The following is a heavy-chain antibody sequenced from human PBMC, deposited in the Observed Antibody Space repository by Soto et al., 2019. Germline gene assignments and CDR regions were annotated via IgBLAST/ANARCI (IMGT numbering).Heavy chain of an antibody. J-gene: IGHJ6*02. D-gene: IGHD3-3*01. CDR2: IYYSGST. CDR3: ARQKGSYYDFWSGYYTDYYYGMDV. Sequence: SETLSLTCTVSGGSISSSSYYWGWIRQPPGKGPEWIGIIYYSGSTYYNPSLKSRVTISVDTSKNQFSLKLSSVTAADMAVYYCARQKGSYYDFWSGYYTDYYYGMDVWGQGTTVTVSS. CDR1: GGSISSSSYY. V-gene: IGHV4-39*01.